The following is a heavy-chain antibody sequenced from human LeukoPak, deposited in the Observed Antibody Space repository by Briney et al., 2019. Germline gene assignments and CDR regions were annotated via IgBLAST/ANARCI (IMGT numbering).Heavy chain of an antibody. J-gene: IGHJ4*02. CDR1: GYTFTGYY. D-gene: IGHD3-10*01. Sequence: ASVKVSCKASGYTFTGYYMHWVRQAPGQGLEWMGWINPNSGGTNYAQKFQGRVTITRDTSISTAYMELSRLRSDDTAVYYCASALWFGELFTDLFDYWGQGTLVTVSS. CDR3: ASALWFGELFTDLFDY. CDR2: INPNSGGT. V-gene: IGHV1-2*02.